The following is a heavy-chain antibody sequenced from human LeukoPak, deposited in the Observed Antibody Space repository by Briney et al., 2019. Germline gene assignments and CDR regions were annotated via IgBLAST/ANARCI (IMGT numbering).Heavy chain of an antibody. CDR3: ARAVYYSNYLGY. CDR1: GFTFSSYW. Sequence: GGSLRLSCAASGFTFSSYWMHWVRQAPGKGRVWVSRINSDGSSTNYADSVKGRFTISRDNAKNTLYLQMNSLRAEDTAMYYCARAVYYSNYLGYWGQGTLVTVSS. V-gene: IGHV3-74*01. CDR2: INSDGSST. J-gene: IGHJ4*01. D-gene: IGHD3-10*01.